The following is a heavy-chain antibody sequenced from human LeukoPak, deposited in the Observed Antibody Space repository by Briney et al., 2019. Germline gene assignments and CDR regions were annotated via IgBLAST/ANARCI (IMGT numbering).Heavy chain of an antibody. J-gene: IGHJ4*02. D-gene: IGHD2-8*02. CDR3: ATYRQVLLPFES. Sequence: GGSLRLSCAASGFTFSSYEMNWVRQPPGKGLEWVSSIFPSSDEIHYADSVRGRFTISRDNSKSTLSLQMNSLRAEDTAIYYCATYRQVLLPFESWGQGTLVTVSS. V-gene: IGHV3-23*01. CDR1: GFTFSSYE. CDR2: IFPSSDEI.